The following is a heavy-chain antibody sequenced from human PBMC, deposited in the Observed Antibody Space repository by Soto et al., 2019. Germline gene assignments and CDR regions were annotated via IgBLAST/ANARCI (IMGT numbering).Heavy chain of an antibody. CDR1: GGTFSSYP. Sequence: QVQLVQSGTEVKRPGSSVKVSCKASGGTFSSYPITWVRQAPGQGLEWMGGSIPIFGPPNYAQKFQGRVTIPADQSPSTVYMELSSLRSEDTAVYYCARESRLGGGGMDVWGQGTTVTVSS. V-gene: IGHV1-69*01. CDR2: SIPIFGPP. CDR3: ARESRLGGGGMDV. J-gene: IGHJ6*02. D-gene: IGHD1-26*01.